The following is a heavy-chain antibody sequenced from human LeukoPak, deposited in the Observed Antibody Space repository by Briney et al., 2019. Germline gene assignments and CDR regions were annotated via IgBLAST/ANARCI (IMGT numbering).Heavy chain of an antibody. D-gene: IGHD4-17*01. Sequence: PGGSLRLSCATSGFSFTDYPMNWVRQAPGKGLEWVAAIDRSGGSTFYADSVKGRFTISKDNSKNTLYLQINSLRVDDTAIYYCARGSHGEHDSWGQGTLVTVSS. V-gene: IGHV3-23*01. J-gene: IGHJ5*01. CDR1: GFSFTDYP. CDR2: IDRSGGST. CDR3: ARGSHGEHDS.